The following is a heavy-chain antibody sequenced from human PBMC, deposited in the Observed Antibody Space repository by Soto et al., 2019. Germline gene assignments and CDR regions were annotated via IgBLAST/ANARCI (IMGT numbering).Heavy chain of an antibody. J-gene: IGHJ3*01. CDR2: LDPADSFT. CDR3: SRTLYDNPNYLGCLDV. D-gene: IGHD3-22*01. V-gene: IGHV5-10-1*01. Sequence: PGESLKISCNVSGYSFTTFWISWVRQMPEKGLEWMGRLDPADSFTNYSPSFQGHVTISVDKSINTAYLQWSSLKAWDTAIYYCSRTLYDNPNYLGCLDVWGQGTMVTVSS. CDR1: GYSFTTFW.